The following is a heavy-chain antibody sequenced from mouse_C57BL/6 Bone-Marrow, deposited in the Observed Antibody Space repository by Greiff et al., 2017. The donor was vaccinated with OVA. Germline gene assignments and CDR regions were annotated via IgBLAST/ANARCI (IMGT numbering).Heavy chain of an antibody. CDR1: EYEFPSHD. CDR3: ARHGYDGRGYYAMDY. CDR2: LNSDGGST. D-gene: IGHD2-14*01. V-gene: IGHV5-2*01. Sequence: EVKVVESGGGLVQPGESLKLSCESNEYEFPSHDMSWVRKTPEKRLELVAALNSDGGSTYYPDTMERRFIISRDNTKKTLYLQMSSLRSEDTALYYCARHGYDGRGYYAMDYWGQGTSVTVSS. J-gene: IGHJ4*01.